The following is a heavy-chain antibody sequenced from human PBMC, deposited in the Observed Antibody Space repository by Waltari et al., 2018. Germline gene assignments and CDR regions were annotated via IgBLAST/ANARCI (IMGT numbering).Heavy chain of an antibody. Sequence: ELQLVEPGGGLVQPGRSLRLCCAASGFPFVDYAMHRGRPALGKGLEWGSGISWNGGSIVYAVSVKGRFTISRDNAKNSLYLQMNSLIAEDTALYYCAKVGYGGNSEYFQHWGQGTLVTVSS. CDR1: GFPFVDYA. V-gene: IGHV3-9*01. CDR3: AKVGYGGNSEYFQH. CDR2: ISWNGGSI. D-gene: IGHD2-21*02. J-gene: IGHJ1*01.